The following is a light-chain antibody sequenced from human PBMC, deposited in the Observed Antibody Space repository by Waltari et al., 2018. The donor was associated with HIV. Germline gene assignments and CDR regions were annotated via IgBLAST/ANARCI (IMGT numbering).Light chain of an antibody. CDR3: QQSYTAPFS. CDR2: SAS. Sequence: IQMTQSPSSLSASVGDSVTITCRASQSVSSNLNWYQQKPGKAPDLLVYSASTLHDGVPARFSGGGSWTDFTLTISGLQPEDFATYYCQQSYTAPFSFGPGTKVDVK. CDR1: QSVSSN. J-gene: IGKJ3*01. V-gene: IGKV1-39*01.